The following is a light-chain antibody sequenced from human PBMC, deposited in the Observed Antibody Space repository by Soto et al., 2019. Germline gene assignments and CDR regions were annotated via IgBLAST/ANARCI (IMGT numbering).Light chain of an antibody. J-gene: IGKJ4*01. CDR3: HQYGDWPLT. V-gene: IGKV3-15*01. CDR2: ATS. CDR1: QSVGNN. Sequence: EIVVTQSPATLSVSPGERATLSCRASQSVGNNFAWYQQKPGQAPRLLIFATSTRATGVPAWFSGSGSGTEFTLTISSLQFEDFAVYYCHQYGDWPLTFGGGAKVEIE.